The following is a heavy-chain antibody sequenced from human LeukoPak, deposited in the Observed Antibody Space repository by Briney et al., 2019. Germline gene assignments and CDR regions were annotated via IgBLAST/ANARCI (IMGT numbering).Heavy chain of an antibody. CDR3: ARRGYSYGHYDY. CDR1: GYSFTIYW. D-gene: IGHD5-18*01. J-gene: IGHJ4*02. Sequence: GESLKISCTASGYSFTIYWIAWVRQVPGKGLEWMGIIYPGDSDARYSPSFQGQVTISVDKSISTAYLQWSSLKAADTAVYYCARRGYSYGHYDYWGQGTLVTVSS. V-gene: IGHV5-51*01. CDR2: IYPGDSDA.